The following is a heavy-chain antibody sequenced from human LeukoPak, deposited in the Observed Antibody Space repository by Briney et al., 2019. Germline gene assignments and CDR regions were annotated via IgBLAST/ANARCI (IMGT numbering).Heavy chain of an antibody. D-gene: IGHD6-6*01. CDR1: GFTFSSYG. CDR3: AYDSSSARRFDY. Sequence: PGGSLRLSCAASGFTFSSYGMHWVRQAPGKGLEWVSAISGSGGSTYYADSVKGRFTISRDNSKNTLYLQMNSLRAEDTAVYYCAYDSSSARRFDYWGQGTLVTVSS. V-gene: IGHV3-23*01. J-gene: IGHJ4*02. CDR2: ISGSGGST.